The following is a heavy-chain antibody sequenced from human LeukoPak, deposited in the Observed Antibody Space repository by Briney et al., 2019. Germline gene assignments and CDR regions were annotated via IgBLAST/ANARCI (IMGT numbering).Heavy chain of an antibody. CDR3: ARSMVRGVITFDY. D-gene: IGHD3-10*01. CDR1: GGSVSSGSYY. J-gene: IGHJ4*02. CDR2: IYYSGST. Sequence: SETLSLTCTVSGGSVSSGSYYWSWIRQPPGKGLEWIGYIYYSGSTNYNPSLKSRVTISVDTSKNQFSLKLSSVTAADTAVYYCARSMVRGVITFDYWGQGTLVTVSS. V-gene: IGHV4-61*01.